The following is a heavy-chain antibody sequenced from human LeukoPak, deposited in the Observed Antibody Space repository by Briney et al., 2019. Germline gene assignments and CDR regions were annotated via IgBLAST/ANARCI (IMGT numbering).Heavy chain of an antibody. CDR2: ISGSGGST. Sequence: GGSLRLSCAASGFTFSSYAMSWVRQAPGKGLEWVAAISGSGGSTYYADSVKGRFTISRDNSKNTLYLQMNSLRAKDTAVYYCAKAENFWSGVVDVWGKGTTVTVSS. J-gene: IGHJ6*04. CDR1: GFTFSSYA. CDR3: AKAENFWSGVVDV. D-gene: IGHD3-3*01. V-gene: IGHV3-23*01.